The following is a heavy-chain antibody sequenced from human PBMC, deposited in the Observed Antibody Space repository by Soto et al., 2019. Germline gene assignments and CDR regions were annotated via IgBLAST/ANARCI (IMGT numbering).Heavy chain of an antibody. CDR2: LNTYNGNT. CDR3: ARDQSPTESDF. D-gene: IGHD4-4*01. V-gene: IGHV1-18*04. Sequence: QIQLVQSEGEVKKPGASVKVSCKTSGYTFTNYGVSWVRQAPGQGLEWMRWLNTYNGNTKYAQKFQGRVTMTTDTSASTAYVERRSLRSHDTAVYYCARDQSPTESDFWGQGTLVTVPS. J-gene: IGHJ4*02. CDR1: GYTFTNYG.